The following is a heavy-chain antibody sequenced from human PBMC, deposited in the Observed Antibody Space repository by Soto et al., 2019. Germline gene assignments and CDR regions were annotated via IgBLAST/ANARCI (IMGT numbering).Heavy chain of an antibody. V-gene: IGHV3-15*01. CDR1: GFTFSNAW. CDR2: IKSKTDGGTT. D-gene: IGHD4-17*01. Sequence: EVQLVESGGGLVKPGGSLRLSCAASGFTFSNAWMSWVRQAPGKGLEWVGRIKSKTDGGTTDYAAPVKGRFTISRDDSKNTLYLQMNSLKTEDTAVSYCTTDLGAGRRFYGDLGFDYWGQGTLVTVSS. J-gene: IGHJ4*02. CDR3: TTDLGAGRRFYGDLGFDY.